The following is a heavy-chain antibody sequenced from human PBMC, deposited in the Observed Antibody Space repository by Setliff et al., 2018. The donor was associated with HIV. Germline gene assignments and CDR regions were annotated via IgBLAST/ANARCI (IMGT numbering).Heavy chain of an antibody. Sequence: SETLSLTCSVSGYSVYSGYHWGWVRQSPGKGLEWIGSIYHSGSTYYDPSLQSRVTISLDTSKNQFSLNLMAVTAADTAVYYCAREDTTGYYSLSAFDIWGQGTLVTVSS. CDR2: IYHSGST. J-gene: IGHJ3*02. CDR1: GYSVYSGYH. V-gene: IGHV4-38-2*02. CDR3: AREDTTGYYSLSAFDI. D-gene: IGHD3-22*01.